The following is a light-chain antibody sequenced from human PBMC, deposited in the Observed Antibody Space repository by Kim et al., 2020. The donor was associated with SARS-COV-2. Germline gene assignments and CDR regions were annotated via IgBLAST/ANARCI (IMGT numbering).Light chain of an antibody. CDR1: QGISNS. Sequence: ASVGDRVTISCRASQGISNSLAWFQQKAGKVPKRLIYAASNLQSGVPSRFIGSGSGTECTRTISSLQPEDFATYYCLQHNSYPLAFGQGTKVDIK. V-gene: IGKV1-17*03. J-gene: IGKJ1*01. CDR2: AAS. CDR3: LQHNSYPLA.